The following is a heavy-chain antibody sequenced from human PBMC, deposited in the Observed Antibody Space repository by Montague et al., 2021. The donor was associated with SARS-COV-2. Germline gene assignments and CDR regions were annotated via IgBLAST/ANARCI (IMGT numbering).Heavy chain of an antibody. Sequence: PALVKPTQTLTLTCTFSGFSITTSTMGVGWIRQPPGKALEWLALIYWDDDKRYSPSLKSRLTITKDTSKNQVVLTMTNMDPVDTATYYCAHRDSGRIAAAGFDXWGQGTLVTVSS. CDR3: AHRDSGRIAAAGFDX. CDR1: GFSITTSTMG. J-gene: IGHJ4*02. CDR2: IYWDDDK. D-gene: IGHD6-13*01. V-gene: IGHV2-5*02.